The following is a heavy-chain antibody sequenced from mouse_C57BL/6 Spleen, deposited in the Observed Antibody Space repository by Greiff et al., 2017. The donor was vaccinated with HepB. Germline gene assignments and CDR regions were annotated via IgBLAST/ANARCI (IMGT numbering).Heavy chain of an antibody. CDR1: GYAFSSSW. V-gene: IGHV1-82*01. J-gene: IGHJ2*01. CDR2: IYPGDGDT. Sequence: VQLQQSGPELVKPGASVKISCKASGYAFSSSWMNWVKQRPGKGLEWIGRIYPGDGDTNYNGKFKGKATLTADKSSSTAYMQLSSLTSEDSAVYFCARGYYGNYLYYFDYWGQGTTLTVSS. D-gene: IGHD2-1*01. CDR3: ARGYYGNYLYYFDY.